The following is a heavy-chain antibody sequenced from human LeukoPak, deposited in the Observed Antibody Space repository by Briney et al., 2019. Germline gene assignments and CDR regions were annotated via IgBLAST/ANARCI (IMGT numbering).Heavy chain of an antibody. CDR2: IIHIFGTA. J-gene: IGHJ4*02. D-gene: IGHD6-6*01. CDR3: ARGSIAARVSFDY. Sequence: SVKVSCKASGGTFSSYAISWVRQAPGQGLEWMGRIIHIFGTANYAQKFQGRVTITTDESTSTAYMELSSLRSEDTAVYYCARGSIAARVSFDYWGQGTLVTVSS. V-gene: IGHV1-69*05. CDR1: GGTFSSYA.